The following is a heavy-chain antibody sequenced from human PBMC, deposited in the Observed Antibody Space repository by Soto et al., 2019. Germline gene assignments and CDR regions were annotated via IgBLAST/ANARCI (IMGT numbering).Heavy chain of an antibody. V-gene: IGHV1-18*04. D-gene: IGHD3-16*02. J-gene: IGHJ5*02. CDR2: INTYTGDT. Sequence: QVQLVQSGGEVTKPGASVKVSCKASGYTFTSYGISWVRQAPGQGLEWVGWINTYTGDTNYAQRFQGRVTMTTDIPTSTAYMELRSLTSDDTAVYYCARVIVTWFDPWAQGTQVTVSS. CDR3: ARVIVTWFDP. CDR1: GYTFTSYG.